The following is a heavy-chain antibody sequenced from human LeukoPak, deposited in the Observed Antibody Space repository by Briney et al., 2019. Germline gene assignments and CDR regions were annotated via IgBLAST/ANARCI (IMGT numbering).Heavy chain of an antibody. J-gene: IGHJ3*02. CDR1: GFTVSSNY. Sequence: PGGSLRLSCAASGFTVSSNYMSWVRQAPGKGLEWVSVIYSGGTIHYADSVKGRFTISRDNSKNTLYLQMNSLRAEDTAVYYCAKVGGYCTGGVCYYAFDIWGQGTMVTVSS. D-gene: IGHD2-8*02. V-gene: IGHV3-53*01. CDR2: IYSGGTI. CDR3: AKVGGYCTGGVCYYAFDI.